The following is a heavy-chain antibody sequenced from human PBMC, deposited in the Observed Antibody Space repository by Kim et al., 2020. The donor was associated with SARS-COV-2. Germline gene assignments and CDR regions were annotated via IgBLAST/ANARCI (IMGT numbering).Heavy chain of an antibody. Sequence: YYVDSGKGRLTISRDNAKNSLYLQMNSLRAEDTAVYYCASGLLWAAAEGYWGQGTLVTVSS. J-gene: IGHJ4*02. D-gene: IGHD6-13*01. CDR3: ASGLLWAAAEGY. V-gene: IGHV3-7*01.